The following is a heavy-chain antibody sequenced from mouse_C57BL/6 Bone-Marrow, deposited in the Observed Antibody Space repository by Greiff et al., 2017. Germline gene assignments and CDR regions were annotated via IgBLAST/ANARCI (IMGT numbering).Heavy chain of an antibody. CDR2: IDPANGNT. CDR3: ARGDYYGHWYFDV. Sequence: VQLQQSVAELVRPGASVTLSCTASGFNIKNTYMHWVKQRPEQGLEWIGRIDPANGNTKYAPKFQGKATLTADKSSSTAYMQLSSLTSEDSAVYFCARGDYYGHWYFDVWGTGTTVTVSS. J-gene: IGHJ1*03. CDR1: GFNIKNTY. V-gene: IGHV14-3*01. D-gene: IGHD1-2*01.